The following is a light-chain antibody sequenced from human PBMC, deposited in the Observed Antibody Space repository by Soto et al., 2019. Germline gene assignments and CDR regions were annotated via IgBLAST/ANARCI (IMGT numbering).Light chain of an antibody. J-gene: IGKJ1*01. Sequence: EIVMTQSPGTLSVSPGERATLSCRASQTIDTNLAWHQQNPGQAPRLLIFGASTRATGIPARFSGSGSGTEFSLTITSLQSEDFALYYCQQYNNRPPWTFGQGTKVDIK. CDR3: QQYNNRPPWT. CDR1: QTIDTN. V-gene: IGKV3-15*01. CDR2: GAS.